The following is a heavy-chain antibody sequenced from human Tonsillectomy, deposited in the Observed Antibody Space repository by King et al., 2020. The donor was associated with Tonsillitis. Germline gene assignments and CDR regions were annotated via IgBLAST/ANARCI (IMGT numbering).Heavy chain of an antibody. CDR3: AGGSGWLIDY. CDR1: GFTFSTYW. Sequence: VQLVESGGGLVQPGGSLRLSCEASGFTFSTYWMNWVRQAPGKGLEWVANIKKDGSETYYVDSVKGRFTITRDNAKNSLYLQLNSLRVEDTAVYYCAGGSGWLIDYWGQGTLVTVSS. V-gene: IGHV3-7*01. D-gene: IGHD6-19*01. J-gene: IGHJ4*02. CDR2: IKKDGSET.